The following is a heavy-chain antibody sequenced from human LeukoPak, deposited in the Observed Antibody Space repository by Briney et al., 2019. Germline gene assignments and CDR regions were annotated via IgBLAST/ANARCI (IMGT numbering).Heavy chain of an antibody. J-gene: IGHJ4*02. CDR3: ARGGIRGYSAFDNLDF. CDR1: GASINDFY. CDR2: VYYGGST. Sequence: ASETLSLTCTVSGASINDFYWTWIRQPPGKGLEWLGYVYYGGSTNYNPSLKSRVSMSVDTSKNQFSLTLTSVTVADTAFYYCARGGIRGYSAFDNLDFWGLGTHVTVSS. D-gene: IGHD5-12*01. V-gene: IGHV4-59*01.